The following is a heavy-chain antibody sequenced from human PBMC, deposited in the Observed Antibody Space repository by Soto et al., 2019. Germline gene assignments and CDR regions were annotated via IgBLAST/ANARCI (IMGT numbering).Heavy chain of an antibody. CDR1: GFTFSSSA. CDR2: ISVTGGST. CDR3: AKLSGSYWTWTDY. V-gene: IGHV3-23*01. D-gene: IGHD1-26*01. Sequence: PGGSLRLSCAAAGFTFSSSAMSWVRQAPGMGLEWVSSISVTGGSTYYADSVKGRFIISRDNSKNTLYVQMNSLRAEDTAVYYCAKLSGSYWTWTDYWGLGTLVTVSS. J-gene: IGHJ4*01.